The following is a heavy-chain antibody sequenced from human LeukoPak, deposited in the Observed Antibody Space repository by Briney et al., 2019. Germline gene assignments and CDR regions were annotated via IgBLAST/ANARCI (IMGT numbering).Heavy chain of an antibody. CDR1: GGSINSSSYY. Sequence: SETLSLNCTVSGGSINSSSYYWGWIRQPPGKGMEWIGCIYYSGSTYYNPSLKSRVTISVDTSKNHFSLKLSSVTAADTAVYYCASPALGYCSGGSCYYDYWGQGTLVTVSS. V-gene: IGHV4-39*02. CDR2: IYYSGST. CDR3: ASPALGYCSGGSCYYDY. D-gene: IGHD2-15*01. J-gene: IGHJ4*02.